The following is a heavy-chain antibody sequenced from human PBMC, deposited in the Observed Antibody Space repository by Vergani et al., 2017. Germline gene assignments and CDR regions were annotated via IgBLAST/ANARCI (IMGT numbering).Heavy chain of an antibody. CDR2: ISGSGGST. J-gene: IGHJ4*02. V-gene: IGHV3-23*01. Sequence: EVQLLESGGGLVQPGGSLRLSCAASGFTFSSYAMSWVRQAPGKGLEWVSVISGSGGSTYYADSVKGRFTISRDNAKKSVYLQMNSLRAEDTAMYFCARGLWDCTHIRCSPPSYWGQGTQVTVS. D-gene: IGHD2-8*01. CDR3: ARGLWDCTHIRCSPPSY. CDR1: GFTFSSYA.